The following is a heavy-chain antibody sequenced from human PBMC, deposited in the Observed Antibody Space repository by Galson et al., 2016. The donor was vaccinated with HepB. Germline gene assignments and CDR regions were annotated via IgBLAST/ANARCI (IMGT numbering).Heavy chain of an antibody. J-gene: IGHJ3*01. D-gene: IGHD1-26*01. Sequence: SVKVSCKASGDNFSGYYIHWARQAPGQGLEWMGRINPDSGDTKYAQKFQGRVTMTRNTSISTAYMELTSLISGDTAVYYCARRYRAYNIDVIDVWGQGTMVTVSS. CDR2: INPDSGDT. CDR3: ARRYRAYNIDVIDV. V-gene: IGHV1-2*06. CDR1: GDNFSGYY.